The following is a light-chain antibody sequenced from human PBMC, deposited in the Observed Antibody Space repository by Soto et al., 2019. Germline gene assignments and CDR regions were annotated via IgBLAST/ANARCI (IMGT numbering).Light chain of an antibody. J-gene: IGKJ4*01. CDR3: QQYNDWPRRLT. CDR1: QSLSSN. Sequence: IVMTQSPATLSVSPGERATLSCRASQSLSSNLAWYQQKPGQAPRLLIYGASTRATGIPARFSGSGSGTEFTLTISSLQSEDFAVYYCQQYNDWPRRLTFGGGTKVDI. V-gene: IGKV3-15*01. CDR2: GAS.